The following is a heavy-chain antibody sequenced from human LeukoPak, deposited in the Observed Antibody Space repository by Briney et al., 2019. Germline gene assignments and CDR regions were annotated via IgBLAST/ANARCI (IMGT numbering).Heavy chain of an antibody. J-gene: IGHJ6*03. D-gene: IGHD4-17*01. CDR1: GCTLTELS. CDR2: FEPEDGET. CDR3: GTEVTVTQPMNHYYYMDV. V-gene: IGHV1-24*01. Sequence: GASVKVSCKVSGCTLTELSMHWVRQAPGKGLEWMGGFEPEDGETIYAQKFQGRVTMTEDTSTDTAYMELSSLRSEDTAVYYCGTEVTVTQPMNHYYYMDVWGKGTTVTISS.